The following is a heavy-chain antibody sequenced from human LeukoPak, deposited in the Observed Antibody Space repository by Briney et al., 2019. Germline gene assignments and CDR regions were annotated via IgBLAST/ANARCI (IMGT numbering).Heavy chain of an antibody. CDR1: GFTFSSYT. J-gene: IGHJ6*03. V-gene: IGHV3-21*01. D-gene: IGHD4-23*01. CDR3: ARDGDTVLTRGYYYYMDV. CDR2: ISTSSSYI. Sequence: GGSLRLSCAASGFTFSSYTMNCVRQAPGKGLEWVSSISTSSSYIYYADSVKGRFTISRDNAKKSLYLQMNSLRAEDTAVYYCARDGDTVLTRGYYYYMDVWGKGTTVTVSS.